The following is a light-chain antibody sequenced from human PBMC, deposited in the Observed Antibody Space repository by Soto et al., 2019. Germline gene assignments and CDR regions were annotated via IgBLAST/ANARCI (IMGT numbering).Light chain of an antibody. V-gene: IGKV3-11*01. CDR2: GAS. Sequence: EIVLTQSPATLSLSPGERATLSCRASQSVSSYLAWYQQKPGQAPRLLIYGASNRATGIPARFSGSGSGTDFTLTNSSLEPEDFAVYYCQHRGRWPRTFGQGTKLESK. CDR1: QSVSSY. CDR3: QHRGRWPRT. J-gene: IGKJ2*01.